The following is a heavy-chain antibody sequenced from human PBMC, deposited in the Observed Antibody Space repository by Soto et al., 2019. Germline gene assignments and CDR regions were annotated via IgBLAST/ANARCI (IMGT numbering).Heavy chain of an antibody. D-gene: IGHD3-16*02. Sequence: EVQLVESGGGLVKPGGSLRLSCAASGFTFSSYSMNWVRQAPGKGLEWVSSISSSSSYIYYADSVKGRFTISRDNAKNSLYLQMNSLRAEDTAVYYCARDGGSNDYVWGSCRPGGYFDYWGQGTLVTVSS. CDR3: ARDGGSNDYVWGSCRPGGYFDY. J-gene: IGHJ4*02. V-gene: IGHV3-21*01. CDR1: GFTFSSYS. CDR2: ISSSSSYI.